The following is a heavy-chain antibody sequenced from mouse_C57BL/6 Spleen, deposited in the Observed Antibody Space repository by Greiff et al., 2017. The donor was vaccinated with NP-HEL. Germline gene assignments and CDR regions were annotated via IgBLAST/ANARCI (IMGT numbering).Heavy chain of an antibody. Sequence: EVKLQQSGAELVRPGASVKLSCTASGFNIKDDYMHWVKQRPEQGLEWIGWIDPENGDTEYASKFQGKATITADTSSNTAYLQLSSLTSEDTAVYYCTTIYYYGSSWFAYWGQGTLVTVSA. D-gene: IGHD1-1*01. CDR2: IDPENGDT. CDR3: TTIYYYGSSWFAY. J-gene: IGHJ3*01. V-gene: IGHV14-4*01. CDR1: GFNIKDDY.